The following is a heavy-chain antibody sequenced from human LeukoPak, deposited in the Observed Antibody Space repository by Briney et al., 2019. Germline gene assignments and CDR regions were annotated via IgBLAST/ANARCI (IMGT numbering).Heavy chain of an antibody. CDR2: IYYSGST. J-gene: IGHJ6*02. CDR1: GGSISSYY. D-gene: IGHD3-10*01. Sequence: PSETLSLTCTVSGGSISSYYWSWIRQPPGKGLEWIGYIYYSGSTNYNPSLKSRVTISVDTSKNQFSLKLSSVTAADTAVYYCARAPYYYGSGSYYNYYYGMDVWGQGTTVTVSS. V-gene: IGHV4-59*01. CDR3: ARAPYYYGSGSYYNYYYGMDV.